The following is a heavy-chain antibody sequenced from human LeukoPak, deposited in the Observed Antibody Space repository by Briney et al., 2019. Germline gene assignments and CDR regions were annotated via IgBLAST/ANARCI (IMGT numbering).Heavy chain of an antibody. CDR2: INPSGDDP. Sequence: ASVKVSCKASGCTLTAYNLHWVRQAPGQRLEWLGMINPSGDDPKYAQKFQGRVTVTRDTSTRVVYMEMSSLTSEDTSVYYCATSSTGQLLMSYWGQGTLVTVSS. D-gene: IGHD4-17*01. J-gene: IGHJ4*02. CDR3: ATSSTGQLLMSY. CDR1: GCTLTAYN. V-gene: IGHV1-46*01.